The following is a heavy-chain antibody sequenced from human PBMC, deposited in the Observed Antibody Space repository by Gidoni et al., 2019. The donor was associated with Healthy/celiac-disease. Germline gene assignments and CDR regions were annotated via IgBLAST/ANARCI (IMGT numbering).Heavy chain of an antibody. CDR3: AKEAYYDFWSGYHRGPYFDY. V-gene: IGHV3-30*04. D-gene: IGHD3-3*01. Sequence: QVQLVESGGGVVQPGRSLRLSCAASCFTFSSYAIPWVRQAPGKGLEWVAVISYDGSNKYYADAVKGRFTISRDNSKNTLYLQMNSLRAEDTAVYYCAKEAYYDFWSGYHRGPYFDYWGQGTLVTVSS. CDR2: ISYDGSNK. J-gene: IGHJ4*02. CDR1: CFTFSSYA.